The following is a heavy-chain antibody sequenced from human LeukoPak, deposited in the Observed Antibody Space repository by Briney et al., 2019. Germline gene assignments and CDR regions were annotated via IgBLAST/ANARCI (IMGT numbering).Heavy chain of an antibody. CDR1: GFTFSTYG. CDR2: MSDSGTNT. J-gene: IGHJ4*02. V-gene: IGHV3-23*01. D-gene: IGHD3-22*01. Sequence: GGSLRLSCGASGFTFSTYGMTWVRQAPGKGLEWVSGMSDSGTNTYYADSVKGRFTISRDNSKNTLYLQMSSLRADDTAIYYCTRGPPMYSYGSSAYHYDYFEYWGQGTLVTVSS. CDR3: TRGPPMYSYGSSAYHYDYFEY.